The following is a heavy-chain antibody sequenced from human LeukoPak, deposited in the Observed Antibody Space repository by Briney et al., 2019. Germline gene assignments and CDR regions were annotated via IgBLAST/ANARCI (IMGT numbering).Heavy chain of an antibody. V-gene: IGHV3-11*01. CDR3: ARDPSHIVVVTAPLPASDY. CDR1: GFTFSDYY. J-gene: IGHJ4*02. Sequence: PGGSLRLSCAASGFTFSDYYMSWLRQAPGKGLEWVSYISRSGSTIYYADSVKGRFTISRDNAKNSLYLQMNSLRAEDTAVYYCARDPSHIVVVTAPLPASDYWGQGTLVTVSS. D-gene: IGHD2-21*02. CDR2: ISRSGSTI.